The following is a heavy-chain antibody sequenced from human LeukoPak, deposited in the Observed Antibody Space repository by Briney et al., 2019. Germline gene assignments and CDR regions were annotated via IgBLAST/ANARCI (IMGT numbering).Heavy chain of an antibody. Sequence: ASVKVSCKASGYTFTGYYMHWVRQAPGQGLEWMGWINPNSGGTNYAQKFQGRVTMTRDTSISTAYMELSRLRSDDTAVYYCARGRCSSTSCYLWWDIKSPALDYWGQGTLVTVSS. J-gene: IGHJ4*02. V-gene: IGHV1-2*02. D-gene: IGHD2-2*01. CDR2: INPNSGGT. CDR3: ARGRCSSTSCYLWWDIKSPALDY. CDR1: GYTFTGYY.